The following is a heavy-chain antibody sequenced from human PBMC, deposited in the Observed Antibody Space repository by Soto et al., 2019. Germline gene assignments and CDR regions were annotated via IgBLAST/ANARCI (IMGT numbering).Heavy chain of an antibody. V-gene: IGHV3-72*01. J-gene: IGHJ3*02. CDR1: GFTFSDHY. CDR3: ATIGYSRGWWTGGFDI. CDR2: IRHKPNSYTT. D-gene: IGHD6-19*01. Sequence: EVQLVESGGGLVQPGGSLRLSCAASGFTFSDHYMDWVRQAPGKGLEWVGRIRHKPNSYTTEYAASVKGRFTISRDDSKNSLYLQMNSLKIEDTAVYFCATIGYSRGWWTGGFDIWGQGTMVTVSS.